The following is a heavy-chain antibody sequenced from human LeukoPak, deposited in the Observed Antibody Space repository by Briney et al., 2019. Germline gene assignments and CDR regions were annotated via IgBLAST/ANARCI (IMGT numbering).Heavy chain of an antibody. CDR1: GFTFSSYE. J-gene: IGHJ4*02. Sequence: GGSLRLSCAASGFTFSSYEMNWVRQAPGKGLEWVSYISSSGSTIYYADSVKGRFTISRDNSKNTVYIQMNSLRAEDTAVYYCASFPRGVGERYFDYWGQGTLVTVSS. V-gene: IGHV3-48*03. CDR3: ASFPRGVGERYFDY. D-gene: IGHD1-1*01. CDR2: ISSSGSTI.